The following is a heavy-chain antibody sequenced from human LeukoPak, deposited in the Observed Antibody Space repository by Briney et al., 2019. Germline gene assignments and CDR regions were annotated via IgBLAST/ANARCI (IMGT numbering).Heavy chain of an antibody. CDR1: GYTFTSYY. J-gene: IGHJ3*02. D-gene: IGHD3-22*01. V-gene: IGHV1-46*01. Sequence: ASVKVSCKASGYTFTSYYMHWVRQAPGQGLEWMGIINPSGGSTSYAQKFQGRVTMTRDTSTSTVYMELSSLRSEDTAVYYCARGTRITMIVYAFDIWDQGTMVTVSS. CDR3: ARGTRITMIVYAFDI. CDR2: INPSGGST.